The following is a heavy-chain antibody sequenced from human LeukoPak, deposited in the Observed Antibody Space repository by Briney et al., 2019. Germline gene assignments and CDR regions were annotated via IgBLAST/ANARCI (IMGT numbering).Heavy chain of an antibody. CDR1: GFTFSSYA. CDR2: ISGSGGST. CDR3: AKDSNSGYCSGGSCYSGVNWFDP. D-gene: IGHD2-15*01. V-gene: IGHV3-23*01. J-gene: IGHJ5*02. Sequence: PGGSLRLSCAASGFTFSSYAMSWVRQAPGKGLERVSAISGSGGSTYYADSVKGRFTISRDNSKNTLYLQMNSLRAEDTAVYYCAKDSNSGYCSGGSCYSGVNWFDPWGQGTLVTVSS.